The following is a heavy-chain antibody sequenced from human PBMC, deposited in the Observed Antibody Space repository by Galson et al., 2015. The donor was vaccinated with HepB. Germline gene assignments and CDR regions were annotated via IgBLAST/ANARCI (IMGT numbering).Heavy chain of an antibody. Sequence: QSGAEVKKPGESLRISCKGSGYSFPNYWISWVRQMPGKGLEWMGTIDPNGSYTNYSPSFQGHVTISADKSISTAYLQWSSLKASDTAMYYCARPETRWGFYFEYWGQGTLVTVSS. CDR2: IDPNGSYT. D-gene: IGHD4-23*01. CDR1: GYSFPNYW. V-gene: IGHV5-10-1*01. J-gene: IGHJ4*02. CDR3: ARPETRWGFYFEY.